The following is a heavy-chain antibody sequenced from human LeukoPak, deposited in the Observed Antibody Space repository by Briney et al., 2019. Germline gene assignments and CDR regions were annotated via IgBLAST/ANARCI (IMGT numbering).Heavy chain of an antibody. CDR2: INPDGNKK. D-gene: IGHD2-2*01. J-gene: IGHJ4*02. V-gene: IGHV3-7*01. CDR1: GLTFSSSW. Sequence: GGSLRLSCAVSGLTFSSSWMDWVRQAPGKGLEWVASINPDGNKKYSADSVKGRFTISRDNAENSLYLQMNSLRAEDTAVYYCARGSSNFYFDYWGQGTLVTVSS. CDR3: ARGSSNFYFDY.